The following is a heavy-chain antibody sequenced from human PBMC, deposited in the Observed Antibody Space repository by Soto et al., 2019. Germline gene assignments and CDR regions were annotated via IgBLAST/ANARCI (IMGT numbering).Heavy chain of an antibody. CDR2: IYWNDHE. CDR1: GFLLSTSGVG. Sequence: SGPTLVNPTQTLTLTCTFSGFLLSTSGVGVGWIRQPPGKALEWLALIYWNDHEYYSPSLKSRLTITKDTSKNQVILTMTNMDPVDTATYYCAHRHKDWGCFDYWGQGTLVTVSS. J-gene: IGHJ4*02. CDR3: AHRHKDWGCFDY. V-gene: IGHV2-5*01. D-gene: IGHD2-8*02.